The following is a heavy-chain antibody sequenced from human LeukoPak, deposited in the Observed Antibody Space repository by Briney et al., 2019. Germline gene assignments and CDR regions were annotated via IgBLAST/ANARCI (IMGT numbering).Heavy chain of an antibody. J-gene: IGHJ4*02. Sequence: SGGSLRLSCAASGFTVSSNYMSWVRQAPGKGLEWVSVIYSGGSTYYADSVKGRFTISRDNSKNTLYLQMNSLKASDTAMYYCARHWPLAAKWLVFDYWGQGTLVTVSS. CDR3: ARHWPLAAKWLVFDY. CDR2: IYSGGST. V-gene: IGHV3-66*04. CDR1: GFTVSSNY. D-gene: IGHD6-19*01.